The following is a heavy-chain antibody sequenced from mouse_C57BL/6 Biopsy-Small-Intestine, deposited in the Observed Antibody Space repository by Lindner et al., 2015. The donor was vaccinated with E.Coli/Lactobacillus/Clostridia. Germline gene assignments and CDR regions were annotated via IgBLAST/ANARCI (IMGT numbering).Heavy chain of an antibody. CDR1: GFNIKDDY. V-gene: IGHV14-4*01. D-gene: IGHD2-1*01. CDR3: TTYPIYYGNYGY. Sequence: VQLQESGAELVRPGASVKLSCTASGFNIKDDYMHWVKQRPEQGLEWIGWIDPENGDTEYASKFQGKATITADTSSNTAYLQLSSLTSEDTAVYYCTTYPIYYGNYGYWGQGTTLTVSS. J-gene: IGHJ2*01. CDR2: IDPENGDT.